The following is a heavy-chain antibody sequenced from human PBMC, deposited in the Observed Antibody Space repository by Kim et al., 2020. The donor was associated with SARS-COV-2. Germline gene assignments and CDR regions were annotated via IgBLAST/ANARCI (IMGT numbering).Heavy chain of an antibody. Sequence: SETLSLTCTVSGGSISSGAYYWSWIRQHPGKGLEWIGYIYYSGSTYYNPSLKSRVTISVDTTKNQFSLTLSSVTAADTAVYYCARARGGTMIVVVIGAFDIWGQGTMVPVSP. D-gene: IGHD3-22*01. CDR1: GGSISSGAYY. CDR3: ARARGGTMIVVVIGAFDI. CDR2: IYYSGST. V-gene: IGHV4-31*03. J-gene: IGHJ3*02.